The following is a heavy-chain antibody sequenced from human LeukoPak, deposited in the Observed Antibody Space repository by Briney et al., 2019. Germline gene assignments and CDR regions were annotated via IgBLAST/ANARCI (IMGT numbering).Heavy chain of an antibody. CDR1: GGSISSHY. D-gene: IGHD2-2*01. J-gene: IGHJ4*02. CDR2: IYYSGST. V-gene: IGHV4-59*11. CDR3: ASVVPAAMFFDY. Sequence: SETLSLTCTVSGGSISSHYWSWIRQPPGKGLEWIGYIYYSGSTNYNPSLKSRVTISVDTSKNQFSLKLSSVTAADTAVYYCASVVPAAMFFDYWGQGTLVTVSS.